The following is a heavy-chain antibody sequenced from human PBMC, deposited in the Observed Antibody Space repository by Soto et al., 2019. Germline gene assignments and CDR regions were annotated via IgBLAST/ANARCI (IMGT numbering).Heavy chain of an antibody. Sequence: GGSLRLSCAASGFTFSSYAMSWVRQAPGKGLEWVSAISGSGDGTDYADSVKGRFTISRDNSKNTLYLQMNSLRAEDTAVYYCAGPGYSSQDYWGQGALVTVSS. D-gene: IGHD5-18*01. CDR1: GFTFSSYA. CDR2: ISGSGDGT. J-gene: IGHJ4*02. CDR3: AGPGYSSQDY. V-gene: IGHV3-23*01.